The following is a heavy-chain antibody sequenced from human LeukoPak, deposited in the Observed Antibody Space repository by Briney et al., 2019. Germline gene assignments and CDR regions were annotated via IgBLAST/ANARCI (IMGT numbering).Heavy chain of an antibody. D-gene: IGHD1-1*01. V-gene: IGHV3-53*04. CDR3: ARVDTTLSYELDY. J-gene: IGHJ4*02. CDR2: IYNTGST. Sequence: LAGGSLRLSCAASGFTVSTNCMIWVRQPPGKGLEWVSVIYNTGSTYNADSVKGRFTISRHNSKNTVYLQMNNLRAEDTAMYYCARVDTTLSYELDYWGQGTLVTVSS. CDR1: GFTVSTNC.